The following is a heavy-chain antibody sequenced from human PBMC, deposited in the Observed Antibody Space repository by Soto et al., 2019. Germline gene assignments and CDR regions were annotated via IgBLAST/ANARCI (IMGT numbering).Heavy chain of an antibody. Sequence: SETLSLTCTVSGGSISSSSYYWGWIRQPPGKGLEWIGSIYYSGSTYYNPSLKSRVTISVDTSKNQFSLKLSSVTAADTAVYYCARHESVDYYDSSGYLFDYWGQGTLVTVSS. V-gene: IGHV4-39*01. J-gene: IGHJ4*02. CDR1: GGSISSSSYY. CDR3: ARHESVDYYDSSGYLFDY. CDR2: IYYSGST. D-gene: IGHD3-22*01.